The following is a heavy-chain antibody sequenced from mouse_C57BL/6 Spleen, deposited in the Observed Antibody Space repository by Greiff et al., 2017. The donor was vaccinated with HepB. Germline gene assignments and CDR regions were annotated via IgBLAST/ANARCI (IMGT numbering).Heavy chain of an antibody. J-gene: IGHJ3*01. CDR2: IDPETGGT. CDR1: GYTFTDYE. CDR3: TRTGDYGNYES. D-gene: IGHD2-1*01. V-gene: IGHV1-15*01. Sequence: SGAELVRPGASVTLSCKASGYTFTDYEMHWVKQTPVHGLEWIGAIDPETGGTAYNQKFKGKAILTADKSSSTAYMELRSLTAEDSAVYYCTRTGDYGNYESWGQGTLVTVSA.